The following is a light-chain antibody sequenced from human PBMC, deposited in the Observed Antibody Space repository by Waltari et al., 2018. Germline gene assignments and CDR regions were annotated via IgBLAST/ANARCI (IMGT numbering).Light chain of an antibody. V-gene: IGLV1-40*01. Sequence: QSVLTQPPSMSGAPGQRVTISCTGSSSNIGAGHDVHWYQVFPGTAPKPLIYVNNHRPPGVPDRFSGSKSDTSASLAIGGLQAEDEADYYCQSFDIRLSGGVVFGGGTKVTVL. CDR2: VNN. J-gene: IGLJ3*02. CDR1: SSNIGAGHD. CDR3: QSFDIRLSGGVV.